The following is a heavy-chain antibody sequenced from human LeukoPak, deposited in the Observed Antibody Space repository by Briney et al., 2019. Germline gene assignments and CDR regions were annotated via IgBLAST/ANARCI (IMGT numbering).Heavy chain of an antibody. CDR3: TTSWLYGDYVGY. CDR1: GFTFTNAW. Sequence: PGGSLRLSCAASGFTFTNAWMNWVRQAPGKGLEWVGRIKSKTDGGTTDYAAPVKGRFTISRDDSIHTLFLQMNSLKTEDTAVYYCTTSWLYGDYVGYWGQGTLVTVSS. V-gene: IGHV3-15*07. D-gene: IGHD4-17*01. J-gene: IGHJ4*02. CDR2: IKSKTDGGTT.